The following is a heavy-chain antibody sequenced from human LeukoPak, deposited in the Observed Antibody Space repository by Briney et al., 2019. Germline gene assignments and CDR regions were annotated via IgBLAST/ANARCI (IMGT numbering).Heavy chain of an antibody. Sequence: PGGSLRLSCAASGFTFSSYWMSWVRQAPGKGLEWVANIKQDGSEKYYVDSVKGRFTISRDNAKNSLYLQMNSLRAEDTAVYYCARDPTWFGELPEYHGAFDIWGQGTMVTVSS. CDR1: GFTFSSYW. J-gene: IGHJ3*02. V-gene: IGHV3-7*01. CDR3: ARDPTWFGELPEYHGAFDI. CDR2: IKQDGSEK. D-gene: IGHD3-10*01.